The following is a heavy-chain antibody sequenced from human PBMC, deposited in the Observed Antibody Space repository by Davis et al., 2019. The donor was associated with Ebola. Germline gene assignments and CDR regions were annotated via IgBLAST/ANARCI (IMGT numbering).Heavy chain of an antibody. CDR2: INPSGGST. CDR1: GYTFTSYY. Sequence: ASVKVSCKASGYTFTSYYMHWVRQAPGQGLEWMGIINPSGGSTSYAQKFQGRVTMTRDTSTSTVYMELSSLRSEDTAVYYCARDSPSPLYYYYYGMDVWGQGTTVTVSS. J-gene: IGHJ6*02. CDR3: ARDSPSPLYYYYYGMDV. V-gene: IGHV1-46*01.